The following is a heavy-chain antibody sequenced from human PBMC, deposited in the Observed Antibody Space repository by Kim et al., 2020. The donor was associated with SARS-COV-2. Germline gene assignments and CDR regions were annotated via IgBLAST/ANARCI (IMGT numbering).Heavy chain of an antibody. J-gene: IGHJ2*01. Sequence: GGSLRLSCEASGFTFSLHPMHWVRQIAGRGLEWIAAIGSAGDSFYSGSVMGRFSTSRENAGNSIQLQKNNLRAGETAVYFCARGVRGYGSSWY. CDR1: GFTFSLHP. CDR3: ARGVRGYGSSWY. CDR2: IGSAGDS. V-gene: IGHV3-13*01. D-gene: IGHD2-15*01.